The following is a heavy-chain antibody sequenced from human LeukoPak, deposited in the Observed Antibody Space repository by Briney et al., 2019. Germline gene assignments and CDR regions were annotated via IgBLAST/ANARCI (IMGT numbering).Heavy chain of an antibody. V-gene: IGHV1-18*01. J-gene: IGHJ4*02. D-gene: IGHD3-22*01. CDR1: GYTFTSYG. Sequence: ASVKVPCTASGYTFTSYGISWVRQAPGQGLEWMGWISAYNGNTNYAQKLQGRVTMTTDTSTSTAYMELRSLRSDDTAVYYCARDALDYYDSSGVDYWGQGTLVTVSS. CDR3: ARDALDYYDSSGVDY. CDR2: ISAYNGNT.